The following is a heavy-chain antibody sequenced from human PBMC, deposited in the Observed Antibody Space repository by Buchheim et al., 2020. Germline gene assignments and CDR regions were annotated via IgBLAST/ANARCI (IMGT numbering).Heavy chain of an antibody. J-gene: IGHJ4*02. Sequence: ELQLVESGGGLVQPGGSLRLSCAASGFAFSSYWMHWVRQPPGKGLMWVARIRGDGGVAEYAESMKGRFAMSRDNARNMVDLQMNSLRVEYTAVYYCVRLLDRDYWGQG. CDR1: GFAFSSYW. CDR2: IRGDGGVA. CDR3: VRLLDRDY. V-gene: IGHV3-74*01.